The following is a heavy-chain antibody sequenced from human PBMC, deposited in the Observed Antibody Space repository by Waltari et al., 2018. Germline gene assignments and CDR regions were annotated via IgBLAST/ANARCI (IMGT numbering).Heavy chain of an antibody. CDR2: ISYDGSNK. CDR3: ARDQQWLVNYNWFDP. D-gene: IGHD6-19*01. CDR1: GFTFSSYA. Sequence: QVQLVESGGGVVQPGRSLRLSCAASGFTFSSYAMHWVRQAPGKGLEWVAVISYDGSNKYYADSVKGRFTISRDNSKNTLYLQMNSLRAEDTAVYYCARDQQWLVNYNWFDPWGQGTLVTVSS. J-gene: IGHJ5*02. V-gene: IGHV3-30-3*01.